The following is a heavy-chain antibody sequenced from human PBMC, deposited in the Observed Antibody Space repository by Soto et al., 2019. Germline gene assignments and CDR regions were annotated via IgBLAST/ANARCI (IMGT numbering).Heavy chain of an antibody. CDR2: IYYSGST. CDR1: GGSISSDY. Sequence: PSETLSLTCTVSGGSISSDYWSWIRQPPGKGLEWIGYIYYSGSTNYNPSLKSRVTISVDTSKDQFSLKLSSVTAADTAVYYCASDYGDYDSYYYYGMDVWGQGTTVTAP. J-gene: IGHJ6*02. CDR3: ASDYGDYDSYYYYGMDV. D-gene: IGHD4-17*01. V-gene: IGHV4-59*01.